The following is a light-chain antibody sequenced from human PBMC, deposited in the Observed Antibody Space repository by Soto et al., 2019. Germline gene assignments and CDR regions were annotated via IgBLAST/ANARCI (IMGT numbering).Light chain of an antibody. Sequence: QSVLTQPRSVSGSPGQSVTISCTGTSSDVGGYNFVSWYQQHPGKAPKVMIYDVSNRPSGVPDRFSGSKSGNTASLTISGLQAEDEADYYCSSYTGGNPSYVFGTGTKVTVL. CDR2: DVS. J-gene: IGLJ1*01. CDR1: SSDVGGYNF. V-gene: IGLV2-11*01. CDR3: SSYTGGNPSYV.